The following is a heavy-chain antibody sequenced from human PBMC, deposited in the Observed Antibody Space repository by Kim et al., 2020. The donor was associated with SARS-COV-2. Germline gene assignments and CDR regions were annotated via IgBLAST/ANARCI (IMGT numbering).Heavy chain of an antibody. J-gene: IGHJ4*02. V-gene: IGHV5-51*01. CDR1: RYNFNNYW. D-gene: IGHD7-27*01. Sequence: GESLKISCKGSRYNFNNYWIAWVRQMPGKGLEWMGMMFPSDSDIRYSPSFEGQITISVDKSTTTAHLQWPSLKASDTAIYFCARGDSAGALDNWGQGTLVTVSS. CDR3: ARGDSAGALDN. CDR2: MFPSDSDI.